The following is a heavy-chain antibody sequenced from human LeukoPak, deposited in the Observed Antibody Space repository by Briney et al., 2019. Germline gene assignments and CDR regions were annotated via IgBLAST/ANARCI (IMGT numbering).Heavy chain of an antibody. D-gene: IGHD3-3*01. CDR3: ARDQYDTWSRRGNFDS. CDR2: IKLDGSEK. Sequence: GGSLRLSCVASGFTFGKYWMSWVRQAPGKGLEWVANIKLDGSEKNYVDSVKGRFTISRDNTKNPLYLQMNSLRVEDTAVFYCARDQYDTWSRRGNFDSWGQGTLVIVSS. J-gene: IGHJ4*02. CDR1: GFTFGKYW. V-gene: IGHV3-7*03.